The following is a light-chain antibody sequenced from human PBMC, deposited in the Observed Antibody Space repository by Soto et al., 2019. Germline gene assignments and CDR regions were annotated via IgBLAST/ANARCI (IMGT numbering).Light chain of an antibody. CDR1: QSINNY. Sequence: DIQMTRSPSSLSASLGDRVTITCRASQSINNYLNWYQQEEGKAPKLLIYAATSLQSGVPSRFSDSGSGTEFTLTLSSLQPGDFATYYCQQSYNSPYTFGLGTKLEIK. CDR3: QQSYNSPYT. V-gene: IGKV1-39*01. J-gene: IGKJ2*01. CDR2: AAT.